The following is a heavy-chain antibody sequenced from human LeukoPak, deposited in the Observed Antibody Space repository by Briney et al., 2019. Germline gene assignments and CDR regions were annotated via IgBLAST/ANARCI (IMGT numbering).Heavy chain of an antibody. CDR3: ATAIRSAAPDF. CDR2: INSDGSST. CDR1: GFSFSSYW. J-gene: IGHJ4*02. V-gene: IGHV3-74*01. D-gene: IGHD6-19*01. Sequence: GGSLRLSCAASGFSFSSYWMHWVRHAPRKGLVWVSGINSDGSSTTYADSVKGRIAISRDNAEYTAYLQMNSLRAEDTAVYYCATAIRSAAPDFWGQGTLVIVSS.